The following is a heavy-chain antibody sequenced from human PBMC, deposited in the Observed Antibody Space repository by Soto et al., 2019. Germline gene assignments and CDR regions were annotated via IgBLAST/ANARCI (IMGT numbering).Heavy chain of an antibody. Sequence: GESLKISCKGSGYSFTSYWIGWVRQMPGKGLEWMGIIYPGDSDTRYSPSFQGQVTISADKSISTAYLQWSSLKASDTAMYYCAIIVPNIFIWSYSVRDDYYYGMDVWGQGTTVTVSS. J-gene: IGHJ6*02. D-gene: IGHD1-26*01. CDR2: IYPGDSDT. V-gene: IGHV5-51*01. CDR3: AIIVPNIFIWSYSVRDDYYYGMDV. CDR1: GYSFTSYW.